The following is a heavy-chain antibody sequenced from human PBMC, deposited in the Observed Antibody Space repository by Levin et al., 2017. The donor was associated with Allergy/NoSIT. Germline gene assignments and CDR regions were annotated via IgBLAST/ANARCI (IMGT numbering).Heavy chain of an antibody. Sequence: GGSLRLSCAASGFTFSSYWMSWVRQAPGKGLEWVANIKQDGSEKYYVDSVKGRFTISRDNAKNSLYLQMNSLRAEDTAVYYCARVPVLRYFDWLLYFDYWGQGTLVTVSS. D-gene: IGHD3-9*01. CDR2: IKQDGSEK. CDR1: GFTFSSYW. J-gene: IGHJ4*02. V-gene: IGHV3-7*01. CDR3: ARVPVLRYFDWLLYFDY.